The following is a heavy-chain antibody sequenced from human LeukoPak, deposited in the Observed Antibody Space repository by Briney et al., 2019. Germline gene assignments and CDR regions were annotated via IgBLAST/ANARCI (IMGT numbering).Heavy chain of an antibody. D-gene: IGHD1-20*01. CDR2: IRGDGSEK. Sequence: GGSLTLSCAASGFAASGFSISTFWMTWVRQAPGKGLEWVANIRGDGSEKSYVDSVKGRFTIFRDNAENYLYLQMNSPRVEDTALYHCARIRITGTETPYDSYMDVWGKGTTVTVSS. V-gene: IGHV3-7*01. CDR1: GFSISTFW. CDR3: ARIRITGTETPYDSYMDV. J-gene: IGHJ6*04.